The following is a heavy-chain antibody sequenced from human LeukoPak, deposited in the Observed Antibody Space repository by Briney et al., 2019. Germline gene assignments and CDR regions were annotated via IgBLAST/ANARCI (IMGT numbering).Heavy chain of an antibody. D-gene: IGHD3-3*01. CDR2: INPNSGGT. CDR1: GYSFTGYY. J-gene: IGHJ3*02. CDR3: ARVLRFLEWSDDAFDI. Sequence: ASVKVSYKASGYSFTGYYIHWVRQAPGQGLEWMGWINPNSGGTNYAQKFQGRVTMTRDTSISTAYMELSRLRSDDTAVYYCARVLRFLEWSDDAFDIWGQGTMVTVSS. V-gene: IGHV1-2*02.